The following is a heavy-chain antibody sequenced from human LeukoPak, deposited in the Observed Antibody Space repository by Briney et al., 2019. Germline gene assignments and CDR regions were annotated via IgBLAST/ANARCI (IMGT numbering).Heavy chain of an antibody. Sequence: PSETLSLTCAVYGGSFSGYYWSWIRQPPGKGLEWIGEINHSGSTNYNPPLKSRVTISVDTSKNQFSLKLSSVTAADTAVYYCARARLSIVVVTAIYFDYWGQGTLVTVSS. CDR3: ARARLSIVVVTAIYFDY. J-gene: IGHJ4*02. CDR1: GGSFSGYY. CDR2: INHSGST. V-gene: IGHV4-34*01. D-gene: IGHD2-21*02.